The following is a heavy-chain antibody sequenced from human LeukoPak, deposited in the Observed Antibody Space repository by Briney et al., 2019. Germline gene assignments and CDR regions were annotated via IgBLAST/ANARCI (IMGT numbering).Heavy chain of an antibody. V-gene: IGHV4-34*01. CDR2: INHSGST. J-gene: IGHJ6*03. CDR3: ARGRTGYQLLPTKKDYSYYYMDV. CDR1: GGSFSGYY. D-gene: IGHD2-2*01. Sequence: SETLSLTCAVHGGSFSGYYWSWIRQPPGKGLEWIGEINHSGSTNYNPSLKSRVTISVDTSKNQFSLKLSSVTAADTAVYYCARGRTGYQLLPTKKDYSYYYMDVWDKGTTVTVSS.